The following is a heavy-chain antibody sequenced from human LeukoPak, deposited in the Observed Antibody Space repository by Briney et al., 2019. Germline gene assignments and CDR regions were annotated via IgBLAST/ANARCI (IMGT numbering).Heavy chain of an antibody. CDR2: VSSGGDRT. Sequence: GGSLRLSCAASGFTFSSYGMHWVRQTPGMGLEWVSHVSSGGDRTSYTDSVKGRFTISRDNAKNTLYLQMNSLRAEDTAVYFCAKRGGNIGYYALDYWGQGTLVTVSS. CDR1: GFTFSSYG. V-gene: IGHV3-23*01. J-gene: IGHJ4*02. CDR3: AKRGGNIGYYALDY. D-gene: IGHD1-26*01.